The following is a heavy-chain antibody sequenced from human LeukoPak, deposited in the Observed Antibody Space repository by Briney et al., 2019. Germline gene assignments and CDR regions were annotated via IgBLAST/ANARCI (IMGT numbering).Heavy chain of an antibody. CDR2: IYYSGST. CDR3: ARDLMGIAYRGAFYY. D-gene: IGHD6-13*01. V-gene: IGHV4-59*01. J-gene: IGHJ4*02. Sequence: PSETLSLTCSVSGGSISFYYWSWIRQPPGKGLEWIGCIYYSGSTNYNPSLKSRVTISVDTSKNQFSLKLRSVTAADTAVYYCARDLMGIAYRGAFYYWGQGTLVTVSS. CDR1: GGSISFYY.